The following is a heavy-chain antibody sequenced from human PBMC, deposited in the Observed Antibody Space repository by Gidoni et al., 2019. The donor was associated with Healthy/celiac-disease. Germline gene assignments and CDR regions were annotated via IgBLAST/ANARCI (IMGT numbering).Heavy chain of an antibody. CDR3: ARGIVAPVARFDY. J-gene: IGHJ4*02. V-gene: IGHV4-4*02. Sequence: QVPLQESGPGLVKPSGPLSLTCSVSGGSIRSSNRWSWVRQPPGKGLEWIGEIYHSGSTNYNPSLKSRVTISVDKSKNQFSLKLSSVTAADTAVYYCARGIVAPVARFDYWGQGTLVTVSS. D-gene: IGHD2-15*01. CDR2: IYHSGST. CDR1: GGSIRSSNR.